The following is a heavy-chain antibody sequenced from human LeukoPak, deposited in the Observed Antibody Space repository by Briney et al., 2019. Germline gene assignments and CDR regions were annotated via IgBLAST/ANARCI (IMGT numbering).Heavy chain of an antibody. CDR1: GYTFTSYD. D-gene: IGHD2-2*02. Sequence: ASVKVSCKASGYTFTSYDINWVRQATGQGLEWMGWISAYNGNTNYAQKLQGRVTMTTDTSTSTAYMELRSLRSDDTAVYYCARDLYPLRYCSSTSCYIPGYWGQGTLVTVSS. CDR3: ARDLYPLRYCSSTSCYIPGY. J-gene: IGHJ4*02. V-gene: IGHV1-18*01. CDR2: ISAYNGNT.